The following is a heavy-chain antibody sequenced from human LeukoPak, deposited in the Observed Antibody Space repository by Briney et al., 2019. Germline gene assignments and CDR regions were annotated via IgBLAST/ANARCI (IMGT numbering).Heavy chain of an antibody. CDR2: IKSDGSNS. D-gene: IGHD1-26*01. CDR3: ARTGGSHNPDY. V-gene: IGHV3-74*01. CDR1: GFTFSTYW. Sequence: GRTLRLSCAASGFTFSTYWMHWVRQAPGTGLVWVSRIKSDGSNSNYADCVKGRFTSSRDNAKNSLYLQMNSLRDEDTAVYHCARTGGSHNPDYWGQGAPVTVSS. J-gene: IGHJ4*02.